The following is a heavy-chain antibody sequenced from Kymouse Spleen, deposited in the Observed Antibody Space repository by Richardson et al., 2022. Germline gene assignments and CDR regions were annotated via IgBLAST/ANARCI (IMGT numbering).Heavy chain of an antibody. CDR1: GDSVSSNSAA. CDR3: ARAGGIAVADSAEYFQH. V-gene: IGHV6-1*01. CDR2: TYYRSKWYN. J-gene: IGHJ1*01. Sequence: QVQLQQSGPGLVKPSQTLSLTCAISGDSVSSNSAAWNWIRQSPSRGLEWLGRTYYRSKWYNDYAVSVKSRITINPDTSKNQFSLQLNSVTPEDTAVYYCARAGGIAVADSAEYFQHWGQGTLVTVSS. D-gene: IGHD6-19*01.